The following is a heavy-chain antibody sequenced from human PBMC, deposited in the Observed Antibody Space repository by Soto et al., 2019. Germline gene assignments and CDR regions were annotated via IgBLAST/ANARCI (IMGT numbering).Heavy chain of an antibody. CDR2: MNPNSGNT. J-gene: IGHJ5*02. CDR1: GYTVTSYD. CDR3: ARGQGGSSSNWFDP. D-gene: IGHD6-6*01. Sequence: ASVKVSCKASGYTVTSYDINWVRQATGQGLEWMGWMNPNSGNTGYAQKFQGRVTMTRNTSISTAYMELGSLRSEDTAVYYCARGQGGSSSNWFDPWGQGTLVTVSS. V-gene: IGHV1-8*01.